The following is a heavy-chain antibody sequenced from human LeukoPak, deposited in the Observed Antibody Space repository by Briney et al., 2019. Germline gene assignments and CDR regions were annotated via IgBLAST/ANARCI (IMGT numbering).Heavy chain of an antibody. Sequence: PGGSLRLSCAASGFTFSSYGMHWVRQAPGKGLEWVAVIWYDGSNKYYADSVKGRFTISRDNSKNTLYLQMNSLRAEDTAVYYCAKDMDSSSLSDYWGQGTLVTVSS. D-gene: IGHD6-6*01. CDR3: AKDMDSSSLSDY. CDR2: IWYDGSNK. CDR1: GFTFSSYG. J-gene: IGHJ4*02. V-gene: IGHV3-33*06.